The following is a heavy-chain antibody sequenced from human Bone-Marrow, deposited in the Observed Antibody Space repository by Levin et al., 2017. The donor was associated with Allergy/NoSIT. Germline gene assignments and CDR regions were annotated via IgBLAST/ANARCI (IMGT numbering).Heavy chain of an antibody. CDR2: ISSSSGTI. CDR3: ARYLKMSYPGIDY. V-gene: IGHV3-48*02. J-gene: IGHJ4*02. Sequence: PGGSLRLSCAASGFTFNTYSMNWVRQAPGKGLEWVSYISSSSGTIYYADSVKGRFTIFRDNAKNSLYLQMNSLRDEDTAVYYCARYLKMSYPGIDYWGQGTLVTVSS. CDR1: GFTFNTYS. D-gene: IGHD1-26*01.